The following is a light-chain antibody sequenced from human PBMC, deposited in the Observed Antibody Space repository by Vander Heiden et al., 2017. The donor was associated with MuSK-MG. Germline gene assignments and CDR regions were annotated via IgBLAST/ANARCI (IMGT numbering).Light chain of an antibody. CDR2: EVS. Sequence: QSDLPQPVSASGSPGHSITIPCPGTISDVGSYNLLSGYQQPPGKAPKLMIDEVSKRPSGVPKRFSGSKSGNTASLTIAGLQAEDEDDYYCCSYAGSSTVLGGGTKLTVL. CDR1: ISDVGSYNL. CDR3: CSYAGSSTV. V-gene: IGLV2-23*02. J-gene: IGLJ2*01.